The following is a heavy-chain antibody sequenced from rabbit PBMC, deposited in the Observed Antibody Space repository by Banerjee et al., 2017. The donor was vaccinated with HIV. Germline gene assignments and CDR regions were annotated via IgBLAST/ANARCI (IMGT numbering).Heavy chain of an antibody. CDR1: GFSFSSSYW. CDR3: ARDLDGDAGYGSLVL. V-gene: IGHV1S43*01. D-gene: IGHD7-1*01. Sequence: LGEAGGNRVKPGGSLTITCTASGFSFSSSYWICWVRQAPGRGLEWIGCIYTGSGRTDYASWAKGRFTISRSTSLNTVDLKMTSLTFADTATYFCARDLDGDAGYGSLVLWGPGTLVTVS. CDR2: IYTGSGRT. J-gene: IGHJ6*01.